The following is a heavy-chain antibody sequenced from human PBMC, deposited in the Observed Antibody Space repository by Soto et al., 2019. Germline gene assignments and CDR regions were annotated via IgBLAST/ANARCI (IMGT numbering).Heavy chain of an antibody. J-gene: IGHJ6*03. V-gene: IGHV4-59*01. D-gene: IGHD2-2*01. CDR1: GASISSYH. Sequence: QVQLQESGPGLVKPSENLSLTCTVSGASISSYHWSWIRQTPGEGLEWIGYIYYSGSANYHPSLKSRVSFSVDASKSQGSLKLSSLTAADTGVYYCAAAVPAEYVFPYYYMDVWGKGTTVTVSS. CDR2: IYYSGSA. CDR3: AAAVPAEYVFPYYYMDV.